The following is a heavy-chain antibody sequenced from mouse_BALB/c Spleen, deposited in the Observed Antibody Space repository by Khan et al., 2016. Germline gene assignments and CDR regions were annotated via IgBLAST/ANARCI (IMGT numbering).Heavy chain of an antibody. CDR3: TNRYEAWFTY. D-gene: IGHD2-14*01. CDR1: GYTFTDYE. J-gene: IGHJ3*01. CDR2: IHPGSGGT. Sequence: QVQLQQPGADLVRPGASVKLSCKALGYTFTDYEMHWVKQTPVHGLEWIGGIHPGSGGTAYNQKFKGKATLTDDKSSSTAYMELSSLTSEDTAVYYGTNRYEAWFTYWGQGTLVTVSA. V-gene: IGHV1-15*01.